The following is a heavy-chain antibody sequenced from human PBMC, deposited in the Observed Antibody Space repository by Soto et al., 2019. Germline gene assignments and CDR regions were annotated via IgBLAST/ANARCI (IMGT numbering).Heavy chain of an antibody. Sequence: GGSLRLSCAASGFTFSSYSMNWVRQAPGKGLEWVSSISSSSSYIYYADSVKGRFTISRDNAKNSLYLQMNSLRAEDTAVYYCARGLLGYCSSTSCYKWFAPWGQGTLVTVSS. CDR1: GFTFSSYS. J-gene: IGHJ5*02. CDR2: ISSSSSYI. V-gene: IGHV3-21*01. D-gene: IGHD2-2*02. CDR3: ARGLLGYCSSTSCYKWFAP.